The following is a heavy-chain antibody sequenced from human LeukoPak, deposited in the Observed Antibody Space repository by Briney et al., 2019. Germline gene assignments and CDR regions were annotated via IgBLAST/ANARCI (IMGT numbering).Heavy chain of an antibody. CDR2: IWSDGTNK. Sequence: QTGKSLRLSCAASGFTFTSYGMHWVRQAPGEGLEWVAVIWSDGTNKYYADSVKGRFAISRDDSHNMVYLQMNSLRVEDTAVYYCAKDIERGFDYTNSLDYWGQGTLVTVSA. CDR3: AKDIERGFDYTNSLDY. J-gene: IGHJ4*02. D-gene: IGHD4-11*01. V-gene: IGHV3-33*06. CDR1: GFTFTSYG.